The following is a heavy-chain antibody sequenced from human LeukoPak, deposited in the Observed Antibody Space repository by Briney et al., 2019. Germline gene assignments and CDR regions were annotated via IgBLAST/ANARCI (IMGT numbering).Heavy chain of an antibody. D-gene: IGHD1-1*01. CDR1: GFTFSSYW. CDR3: ARALPPSVNTPWK. J-gene: IGHJ4*02. V-gene: IGHV3-74*01. CDR2: ISSDGSST. Sequence: GGSLRLSCAASGFTFSSYWMHWVRQAPGKGLVWVSRISSDGSSTSYADSVKGRFTIFRDNAKNTLYLQMNSLGAEDTAVYYCARALPPSVNTPWKWGQGTQVTVPS.